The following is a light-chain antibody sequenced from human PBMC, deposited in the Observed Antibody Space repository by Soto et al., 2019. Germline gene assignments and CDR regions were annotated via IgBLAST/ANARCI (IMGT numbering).Light chain of an antibody. CDR3: QQYDGYR. CDR1: QSISSW. CDR2: DAS. Sequence: DIQMTQSPSTLSASVGDRVIITCRASQSISSWLAWYQQKPGKAPKLLIYDASSLESGVPSRFSGSGSGTEFTLTISSLQPDDFATYYCQQYDGYRFAQGTKVEIK. V-gene: IGKV1-5*01. J-gene: IGKJ1*01.